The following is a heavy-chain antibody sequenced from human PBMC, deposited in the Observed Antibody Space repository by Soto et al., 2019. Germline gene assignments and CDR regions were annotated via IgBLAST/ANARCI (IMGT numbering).Heavy chain of an antibody. CDR1: GFTVTTYG. Sequence: EVQLLESGGGLVQPGGSLRLSCTVSGFTVTTYGMSWLRQAPGKGLEWVSGIGDSQGGTYYAASAKGRFTISGDTSNNILFLQMNGLRAEDTALYYCARLPPFPGVWGSYRHRIYVEYWGRGTLVTVSS. J-gene: IGHJ4*02. CDR2: IGDSQGGT. V-gene: IGHV3-23*01. CDR3: ARLPPFPGVWGSYRHRIYVEY. D-gene: IGHD3-16*02.